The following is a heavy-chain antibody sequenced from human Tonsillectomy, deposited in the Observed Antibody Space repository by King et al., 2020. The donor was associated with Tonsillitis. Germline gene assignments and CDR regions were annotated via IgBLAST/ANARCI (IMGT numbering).Heavy chain of an antibody. J-gene: IGHJ4*02. D-gene: IGHD6-13*01. CDR3: AHSRVEAAFTV. V-gene: IGHV2-5*02. CDR1: GFSLSTSGVG. CDR2: IYWEDDR. Sequence: VTLKESGPTLVKPTQTLTLTCTFSGFSLSTSGVGVGWIRQPPGKAREWLALIYWEDDRRYSPSLKTRLTLPWDTSKNQVGLTMTNMDPVDTATYYCAHSRVEAAFTVWGQGTLVTVSS.